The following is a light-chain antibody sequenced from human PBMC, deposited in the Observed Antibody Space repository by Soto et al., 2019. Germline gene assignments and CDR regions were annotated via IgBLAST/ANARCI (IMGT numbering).Light chain of an antibody. Sequence: QSVLTQPPSASGTPGQRVTITCSGSSANIGTNTVNWYQQLPGSAPKFLIYSNNQRPSGVPDRFSGSKSGTSASLAISGLQPDDEADYYCAAWDGSLNGVLFGGGTKLTVL. CDR2: SNN. J-gene: IGLJ2*01. V-gene: IGLV1-44*01. CDR3: AAWDGSLNGVL. CDR1: SANIGTNT.